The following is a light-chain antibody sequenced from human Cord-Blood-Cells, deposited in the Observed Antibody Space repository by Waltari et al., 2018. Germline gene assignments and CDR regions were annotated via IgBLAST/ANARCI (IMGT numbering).Light chain of an antibody. CDR3: QVWDSSSDHWV. J-gene: IGLJ3*02. Sequence: SYVLTPPPSVSVAPGKTARITCGGSNIGSKSVHWYQQKPGQAPGLVIYYDSDRPSGIPERFSGSNSGNTATLTISRVEAGDEADYYCQVWDSSSDHWVFGGGTKLTVL. CDR1: NIGSKS. CDR2: YDS. V-gene: IGLV3-21*04.